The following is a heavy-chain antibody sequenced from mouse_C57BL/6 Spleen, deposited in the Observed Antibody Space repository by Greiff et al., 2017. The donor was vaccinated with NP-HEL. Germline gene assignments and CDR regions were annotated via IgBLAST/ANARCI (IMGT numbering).Heavy chain of an antibody. D-gene: IGHD2-2*01. Sequence: VQLKESGPGLVKPSPSLSLTCSVTGYSITSGYYWNWIRQFPGNKLEWMGYISYDGSNNYNPSLKNRISITRDTSKNQFFLKLNSVTTEDTATYYCARGAMVTTGYFDYWGQGTTLPVSS. CDR3: ARGAMVTTGYFDY. CDR1: GYSITSGYY. V-gene: IGHV3-6*01. J-gene: IGHJ2*01. CDR2: ISYDGSN.